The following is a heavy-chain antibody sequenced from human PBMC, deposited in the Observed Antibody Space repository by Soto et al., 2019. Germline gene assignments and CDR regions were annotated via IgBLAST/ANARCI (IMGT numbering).Heavy chain of an antibody. CDR1: CYTFTSYG. Sequence: SLKVSCKASCYTFTSYGLSLVRHAPRQKLEMLGWISAYNGNTNYAQKLQGRVTMTTDTSTSTAYMELSSLRSEDTTVYYFARGDRGVQDFFAFWGQGSPVTVSS. D-gene: IGHD3-10*01. J-gene: IGHJ4*02. CDR3: ARGDRGVQDFFAF. CDR2: ISAYNGNT. V-gene: IGHV1-18*01.